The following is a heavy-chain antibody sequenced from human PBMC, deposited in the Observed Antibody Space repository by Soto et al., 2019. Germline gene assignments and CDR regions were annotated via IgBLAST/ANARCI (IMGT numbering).Heavy chain of an antibody. D-gene: IGHD2-8*02. CDR1: GGSISSGGYY. CDR2: IYYSGST. J-gene: IGHJ5*02. CDR3: AREFVVYAFRTFDP. Sequence: SETLSLTCTVSGGSISSGGYYWSWIRQHPAKGLEWIGYIYYSGSTYYNPSLKSRVTISVDTSKNQFSLKLSSVTAADTAVYYCAREFVVYAFRTFDPWGQGTLVTVSS. V-gene: IGHV4-31*03.